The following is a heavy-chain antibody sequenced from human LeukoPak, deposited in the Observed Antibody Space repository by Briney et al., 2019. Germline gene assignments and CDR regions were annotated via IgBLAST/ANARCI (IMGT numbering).Heavy chain of an antibody. CDR2: ITTTGGTS. CDR1: GFTFGDHG. D-gene: IGHD3-10*01. J-gene: IGHJ4*02. V-gene: IGHV3-23*01. Sequence: PGGSLRLSCEASGFTFGDHGMSWVRQAPGKGLEWVSSITTTGGTSFYADSVKGRFTISRDNSDNMLYLILSSLRAGDTATYYCARRKYGSGYYLDYWGQGNTVTVSS. CDR3: ARRKYGSGYYLDY.